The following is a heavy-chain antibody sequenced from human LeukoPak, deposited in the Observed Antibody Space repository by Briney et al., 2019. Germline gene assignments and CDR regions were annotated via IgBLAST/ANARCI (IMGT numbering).Heavy chain of an antibody. Sequence: GSLRLSCGAPGFTFSSYALHWVRQAPGKGLGWVAVVSYDGSNKYYADSVKGRFTISRDNSKNTLYLQMNSLRAEDTAVYYCARGSGIVVVPAVLHWGQGTLVTVSS. D-gene: IGHD2-2*01. CDR3: ARGSGIVVVPAVLH. J-gene: IGHJ4*02. V-gene: IGHV3-30*04. CDR1: GFTFSSYA. CDR2: VSYDGSNK.